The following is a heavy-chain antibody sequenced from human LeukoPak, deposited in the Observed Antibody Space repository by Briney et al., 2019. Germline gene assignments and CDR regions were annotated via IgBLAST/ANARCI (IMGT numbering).Heavy chain of an antibody. Sequence: SGPALVNPTQTLTLTCTFSGFSLSTSGMCVSWIRQPPGKALEWLARIDWDDDKYYSTSLKTRLTISKDTSKNQVVLTMTNMDPVDTATYYCARIRLGYYYDRSGFDPCGQGTLVTVSS. J-gene: IGHJ5*02. CDR1: GFSLSTSGMC. CDR2: IDWDDDK. D-gene: IGHD3-22*01. CDR3: ARIRLGYYYDRSGFDP. V-gene: IGHV2-70*11.